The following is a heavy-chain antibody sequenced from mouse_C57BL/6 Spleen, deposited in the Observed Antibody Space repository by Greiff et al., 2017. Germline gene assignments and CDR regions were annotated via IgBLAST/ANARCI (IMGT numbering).Heavy chain of an antibody. Sequence: QVQLQQPGAELVMPGASVQLSCKASDYTFTNYWMHWVKQRPGQGLEWIGEIDPSDSYTNYNQKFKGKYTLTVDKSSSTAYMPLSSLNSADSAVYDCEKGAYYSIRWYFDVWGTGTTVTVS. D-gene: IGHD2-5*01. V-gene: IGHV1-69*01. CDR2: IDPSDSYT. J-gene: IGHJ1*03. CDR3: EKGAYYSIRWYFDV. CDR1: DYTFTNYW.